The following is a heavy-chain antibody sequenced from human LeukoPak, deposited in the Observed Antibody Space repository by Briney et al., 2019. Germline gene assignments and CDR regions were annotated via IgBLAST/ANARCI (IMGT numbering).Heavy chain of an antibody. Sequence: GGSLRLSCAASGFTFSSYAMGWVRQAPGKGLEWVSAITASGGNTYYADSVKGRYTIPRDNSKNTLYLQVNSLRAEDTAVYYYAKGNGYSYGRYYFDYWGQGTLVTVSS. J-gene: IGHJ4*02. CDR1: GFTFSSYA. D-gene: IGHD5-18*01. CDR3: AKGNGYSYGRYYFDY. CDR2: ITASGGNT. V-gene: IGHV3-23*01.